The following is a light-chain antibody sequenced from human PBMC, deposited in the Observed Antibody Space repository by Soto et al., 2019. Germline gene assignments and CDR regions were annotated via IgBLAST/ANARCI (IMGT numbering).Light chain of an antibody. Sequence: PGEIATLSCRASQSVSSNFLAWYQQKPGQAPRLLIYNASNRATGIPDRFSGSGSGTDFTLTISRLEPEDFAVYYCQQYGSSPRTFGQGTKVDIK. CDR3: QQYGSSPRT. CDR2: NAS. CDR1: QSVSSNF. V-gene: IGKV3-20*01. J-gene: IGKJ1*01.